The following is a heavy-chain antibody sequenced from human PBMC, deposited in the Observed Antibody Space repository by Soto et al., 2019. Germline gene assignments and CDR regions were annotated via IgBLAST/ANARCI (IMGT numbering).Heavy chain of an antibody. D-gene: IGHD6-19*01. CDR3: ASRSSGWYFDY. V-gene: IGHV3-23*01. CDR1: GFTFSAYA. J-gene: IGHJ4*02. Sequence: GGSLRLSCAASGFTFSAYAMNWVRQAPGKGLEWVSVISGSGGSTYYADSVKGRFTISRDNSKNTLYLQMNSLRAEDTAVYYCASRSSGWYFDYWGQGTLVTVSS. CDR2: ISGSGGST.